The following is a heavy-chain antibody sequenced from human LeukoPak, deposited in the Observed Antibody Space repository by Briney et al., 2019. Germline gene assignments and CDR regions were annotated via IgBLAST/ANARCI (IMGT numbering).Heavy chain of an antibody. D-gene: IGHD3-10*01. J-gene: IGHJ4*02. CDR3: ARLVRGASLDYYFDY. CDR1: GGSISSYY. V-gene: IGHV4-4*07. CDR2: IYTSGST. Sequence: SETLSLTCTVSGGSISSYYWSWIRQPAGKGLEWIGRIYTSGSTDYNPSLKSRVTISIDTSKNQFSLKLSSVTAADTAVYYCARLVRGASLDYYFDYWGQGTLVTVSS.